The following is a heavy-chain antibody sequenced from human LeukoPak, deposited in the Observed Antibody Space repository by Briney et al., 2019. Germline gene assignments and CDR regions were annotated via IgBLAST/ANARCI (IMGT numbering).Heavy chain of an antibody. V-gene: IGHV4-59*08. CDR1: GGSLSSYY. CDR3: ARRSVQQLAFDY. Sequence: SETLSLTRTVSGGSLSSYYWSWIRQPPAKGLEWIGYIYYRGSTNLHPSLTSRVTISVYTSKKQFSLKLNPVTAADTAVYYCARRSVQQLAFDYGGQGTLVTVSS. D-gene: IGHD6-13*01. CDR2: IYYRGST. J-gene: IGHJ4*02.